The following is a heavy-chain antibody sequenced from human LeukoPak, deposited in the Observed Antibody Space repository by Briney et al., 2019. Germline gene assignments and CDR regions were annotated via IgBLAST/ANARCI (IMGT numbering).Heavy chain of an antibody. D-gene: IGHD3-22*01. V-gene: IGHV4-34*01. CDR2: INHSGST. Sequence: SETLSLTCAVYGGSFSGYYWSWIRQPPGKGLEWIGEINHSGSTYYNPSLKSRVTISVDTSKNQFSLKLSSVTAADTAVYYCARAPMIVVAYHYWGQGTLVTVSS. CDR3: ARAPMIVVAYHY. J-gene: IGHJ4*02. CDR1: GGSFSGYY.